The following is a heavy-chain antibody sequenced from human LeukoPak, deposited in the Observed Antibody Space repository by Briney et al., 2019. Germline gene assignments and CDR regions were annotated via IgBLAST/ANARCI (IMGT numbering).Heavy chain of an antibody. CDR1: GFTFSSSA. J-gene: IGHJ4*02. D-gene: IGHD2-15*01. V-gene: IGHV3-23*01. Sequence: GGSLRLSCAASGFTFSSSAMSWVRQAPGKGLEWVSAISNNGGYTYYADSVQGRFTISRDNTKSTLCLQMNSLRAEDTAVHYCAKQLGYCSDGSCYFPYWGQGTLVTVSS. CDR2: ISNNGGYT. CDR3: AKQLGYCSDGSCYFPY.